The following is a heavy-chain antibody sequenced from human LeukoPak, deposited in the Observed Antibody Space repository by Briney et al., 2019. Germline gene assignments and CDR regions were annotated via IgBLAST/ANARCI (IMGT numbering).Heavy chain of an antibody. Sequence: GGSLRLSCAASGFTFSSYGMHWVRQAPGKGLEWVAVIWYDGSNKYYADSVKGRFTISRDNSKNTLYLQMNSLRAEDTAVYHCARDLVGSGWYYFDYWGQGTLVTVSS. CDR3: ARDLVGSGWYYFDY. CDR2: IWYDGSNK. CDR1: GFTFSSYG. J-gene: IGHJ4*02. D-gene: IGHD6-19*01. V-gene: IGHV3-33*01.